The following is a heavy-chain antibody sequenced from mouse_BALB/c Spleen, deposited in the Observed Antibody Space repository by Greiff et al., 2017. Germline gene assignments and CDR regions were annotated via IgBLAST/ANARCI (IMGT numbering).Heavy chain of an antibody. CDR1: GYTFTDYA. V-gene: IGHV1S137*01. Sequence: LQQSGAELVRPGVSVKISCKGSGYTFTDYAMHWVKQSHAKSLEWIGVISTYYGDASYNQKFKGKATMTVDKSSSTAYMELARLTSEDSAIYYCARKDYDGAWFAYWGQGTLVTVSA. CDR3: ARKDYDGAWFAY. CDR2: ISTYYGDA. D-gene: IGHD2-4*01. J-gene: IGHJ3*01.